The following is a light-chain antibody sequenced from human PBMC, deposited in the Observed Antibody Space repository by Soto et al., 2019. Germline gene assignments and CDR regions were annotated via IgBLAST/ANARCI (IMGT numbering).Light chain of an antibody. J-gene: IGLJ1*01. CDR1: SSKIGAGYD. CDR2: GNS. Sequence: QSVLTQPPSVSGAPGQRVTISCTGGSSKIGAGYDVHWYQQLPGTAPKLLIYGNSNRPSGVPDRFSGSKSGTSASLAITGLQAEDEADYYCQSYDSSLSGSNVFGTGTKLTVL. V-gene: IGLV1-40*01. CDR3: QSYDSSLSGSNV.